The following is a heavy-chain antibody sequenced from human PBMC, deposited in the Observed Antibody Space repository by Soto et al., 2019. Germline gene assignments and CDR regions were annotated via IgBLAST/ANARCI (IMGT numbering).Heavy chain of an antibody. CDR3: ARDRCSGGSCYTLFDY. Sequence: QVQLVQSGAEVKKPGSSVKVSCKASGGTFSSYAISWVRQAPGQGLEWMGGIIPIFGTANHAQKFQGRVTITADESTSTAYMELSSLRSEDTAVYYCARDRCSGGSCYTLFDYWGQGTLVTVSS. CDR2: IIPIFGTA. J-gene: IGHJ4*02. CDR1: GGTFSSYA. V-gene: IGHV1-69*01. D-gene: IGHD2-15*01.